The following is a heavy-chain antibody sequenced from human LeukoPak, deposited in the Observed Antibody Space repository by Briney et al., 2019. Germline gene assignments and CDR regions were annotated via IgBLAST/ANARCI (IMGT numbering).Heavy chain of an antibody. CDR3: AKDSSGYRNYFDY. CDR1: GFTFSSYG. J-gene: IGHJ4*02. D-gene: IGHD3-22*01. CDR2: ISYDGSNK. V-gene: IGHV3-30*18. Sequence: QPGRSLRLSCAASGFTFSSYGMHWVRQAPGKGLEWVAVISYDGSNKYYADSVKGRFTISRDNSKNTLYLQMNSLRAVDTAVYYCAKDSSGYRNYFDYWGQGTLVTVSS.